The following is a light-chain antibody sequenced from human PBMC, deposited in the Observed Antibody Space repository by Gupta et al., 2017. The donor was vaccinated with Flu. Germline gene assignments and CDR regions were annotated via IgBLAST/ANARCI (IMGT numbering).Light chain of an antibody. Sequence: SYVLTQHHSVSAAPGQKASISGGGNNIGTKSVHWYQQKPGQAPVLVVSDDSDRPSGIPDRFSGSNSGNTATLTVSRVEVGDEADYYCQVWDDSSVHLVFGGGTKLTVL. CDR1: NIGTKS. CDR3: QVWDDSSVHLV. J-gene: IGLJ3*02. V-gene: IGLV3-21*02. CDR2: DDS.